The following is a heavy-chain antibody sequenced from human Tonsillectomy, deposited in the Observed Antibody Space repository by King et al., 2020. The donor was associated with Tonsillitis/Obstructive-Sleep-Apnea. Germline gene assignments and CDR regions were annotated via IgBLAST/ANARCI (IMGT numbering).Heavy chain of an antibody. CDR1: GFTFSDYY. Sequence: VQLVESGGGLVRPGGSLRLSCAASGFTFSDYYMSWIRQAPGKGLEWISYISSGGSSKFYADSVEGRFTISRDNARNSLYLQMISLGAEDTAVYYCARGIHSSSYYMDVWGKGTPVTVSS. J-gene: IGHJ6*03. CDR3: ARGIHSSSYYMDV. CDR2: ISSGGSSK. V-gene: IGHV3-11*01. D-gene: IGHD2-21*01.